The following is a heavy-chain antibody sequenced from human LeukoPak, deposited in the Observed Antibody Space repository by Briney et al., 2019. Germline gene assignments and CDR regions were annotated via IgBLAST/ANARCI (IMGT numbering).Heavy chain of an antibody. CDR3: ARNDYYGSGETGFDY. CDR1: GYTFTGYY. D-gene: IGHD3-10*01. CDR2: INPNSGGT. V-gene: IGHV1-2*02. J-gene: IGHJ4*02. Sequence: ASVKVSCKASGYTFTGYYMHWVRQAPGQGLEWMGWINPNSGGTNYAQKFQGRVTMTRDTSISTAYMELSRLRSDDTAAYYCARNDYYGSGETGFDYWGQGTLVTVSS.